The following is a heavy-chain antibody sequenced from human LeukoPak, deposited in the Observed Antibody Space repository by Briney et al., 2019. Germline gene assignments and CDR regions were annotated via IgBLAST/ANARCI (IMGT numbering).Heavy chain of an antibody. J-gene: IGHJ4*02. CDR1: GDSISSGDYY. CDR2: IYHSGST. D-gene: IGHD3-22*01. V-gene: IGHV4-38-2*02. CDR3: ARDLSNYYDSSRAH. Sequence: SETLSLTCTVSGDSISSGDYYWSWIRQPAGKGLEWIGSIYHSGSTYYNPSLKSRVTISVDTSKNQFSLKLSSVTAADTAVYYCARDLSNYYDSSRAHWGQGTLVTVSS.